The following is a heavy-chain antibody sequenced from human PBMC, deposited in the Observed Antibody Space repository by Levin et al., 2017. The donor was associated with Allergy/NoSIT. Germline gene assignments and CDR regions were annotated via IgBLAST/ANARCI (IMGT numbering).Heavy chain of an antibody. CDR2: FYYSGDT. J-gene: IGHJ6*02. V-gene: IGHV4-39*07. Sequence: SETLSLTCSVSGGSISGSTFYWGWIRQPPGKGLEWIGSFYYSGDTYYNPSLRSRVTISVDTSKNQFSLRVISVTAADTAVYYCARDRGFYDDSSYFYHYGMDVWGQGTTVTVSS. CDR3: ARDRGFYDDSSYFYHYGMDV. CDR1: GGSISGSTFY. D-gene: IGHD4-17*01.